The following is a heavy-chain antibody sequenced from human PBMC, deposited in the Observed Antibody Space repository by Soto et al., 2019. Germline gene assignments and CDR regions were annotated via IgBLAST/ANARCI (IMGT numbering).Heavy chain of an antibody. CDR2: IYPGDSDT. J-gene: IGHJ4*02. CDR1: GYSFTSYW. Sequence: HGESLKISCKGSGYSFTSYWIGWVRQMPGKGLEWMGIIYPGDSDTRYSPSFQGQVTISADKSISTAYLQWSSLKASDTAMYYCARIRGQWYTQYCSGGSYFSAIPYYWGQGTLVTVSS. CDR3: ARIRGQWYTQYCSGGSYFSAIPYY. V-gene: IGHV5-51*01. D-gene: IGHD2-15*01.